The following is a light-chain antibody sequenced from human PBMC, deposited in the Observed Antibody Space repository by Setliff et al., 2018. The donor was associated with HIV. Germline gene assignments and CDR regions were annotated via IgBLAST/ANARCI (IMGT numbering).Light chain of an antibody. J-gene: IGLJ1*01. Sequence: QSALTQPASVSGSAGQSITISCTGTSSDVGNYNLVSWYQQYPGKAPKLIIYEVRKRPSGVSYRFSGSKSGDTASLTISGLQAEDEADYHCCSYAGTNKYVFGTRTKVTVL. V-gene: IGLV2-23*02. CDR2: EVR. CDR3: CSYAGTNKYV. CDR1: SSDVGNYNL.